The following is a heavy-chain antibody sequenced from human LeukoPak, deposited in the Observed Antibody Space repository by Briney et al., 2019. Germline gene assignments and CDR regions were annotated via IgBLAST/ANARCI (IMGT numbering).Heavy chain of an antibody. CDR2: TRNKATGYTT. CDR3: VRSTYSSGWYPDF. D-gene: IGHD6-13*01. CDR1: AFTFSDHY. V-gene: IGHV3-72*01. Sequence: GGSLRLSCAASAFTFSDHYMDWVRQAPGKGLEWVGRTRNKATGYTTEYAASVKGRFTISRDDSKSSLSLQMNSLKTEDTAVYYCVRSTYSSGWYPDFWGQGTLVTVSS. J-gene: IGHJ4*02.